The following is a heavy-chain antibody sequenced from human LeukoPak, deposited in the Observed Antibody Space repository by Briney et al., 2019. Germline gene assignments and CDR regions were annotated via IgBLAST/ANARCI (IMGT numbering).Heavy chain of an antibody. D-gene: IGHD3-22*01. CDR3: ARERGDSSGYYSPTPLRY. J-gene: IGHJ4*02. CDR2: IIPIFGTA. V-gene: IGHV1-69*05. Sequence: ASVKVSCKASGGTFSSYAISWVRQAPGQGLEWMGRIIPIFGTANYAQKFQGRVTITTDESTSTAYMELSSLRSEDTAVYYCARERGDSSGYYSPTPLRYWGQGTLVTVSS. CDR1: GGTFSSYA.